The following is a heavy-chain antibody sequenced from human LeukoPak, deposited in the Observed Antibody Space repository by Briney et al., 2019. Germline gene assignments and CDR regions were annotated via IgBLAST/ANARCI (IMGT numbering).Heavy chain of an antibody. D-gene: IGHD3-22*01. J-gene: IGHJ4*02. CDR2: ISSSSSYI. CDR3: ARDRSGLYYYDSSGYYIVY. Sequence: GGSLRLSCAASGFTFSSYSMNWVRQAPGKGLEWVPSISSSSSYIYYADSVKGRFTISRDNAKNSLYLQMNSLRAEDTAVYYCARDRSGLYYYDSSGYYIVYWGQGTLVTVSS. CDR1: GFTFSSYS. V-gene: IGHV3-21*01.